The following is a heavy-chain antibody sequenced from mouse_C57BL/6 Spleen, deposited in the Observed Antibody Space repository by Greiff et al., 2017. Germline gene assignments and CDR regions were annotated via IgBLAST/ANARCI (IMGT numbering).Heavy chain of an antibody. CDR2: IDPSDSYT. D-gene: IGHD2-4*01. CDR1: GYTFTSYW. V-gene: IGHV1-59*01. J-gene: IGHJ4*01. CDR3: ARRAYDYESYYAMDY. Sequence: QVQLQQPGAELVRPGTSVKLSCKASGYTFTSYWMHWVKQRPGQGLEWIGVIDPSDSYTNYNQKFKGKATLTVDTSSSTAYMQLSSLTSEDSAVXYGARRAYDYESYYAMDYWGQGTSVTVSS.